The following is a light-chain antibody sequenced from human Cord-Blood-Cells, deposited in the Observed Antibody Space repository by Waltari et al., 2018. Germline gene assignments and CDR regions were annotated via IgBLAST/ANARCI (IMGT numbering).Light chain of an antibody. CDR1: NIGSKS. Sequence: SYVLTQPPSVSVAPGKTARITCGGNNIGSKSVHWYQQKPGQAPVLVIYFDSDRPSGIPERFSGSNSGNTATLTISRVEAGDEADYYWQVWDSSSDHRVFGGGTKLTVL. CDR2: FDS. CDR3: QVWDSSSDHRV. J-gene: IGLJ3*02. V-gene: IGLV3-21*04.